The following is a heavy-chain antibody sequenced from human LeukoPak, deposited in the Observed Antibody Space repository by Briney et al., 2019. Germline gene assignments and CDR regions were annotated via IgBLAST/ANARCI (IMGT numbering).Heavy chain of an antibody. CDR3: AKDFTNTPKYYYDSSGYYPSPD. D-gene: IGHD3-22*01. Sequence: PGGSLRLSCAASGFTVSSIYMSWVRQAPGKGLEWVSLIYSGGSTYYTDSVKGRFTISRDNSKNTLYLQMNSLRAEDTAVYYCAKDFTNTPKYYYDSSGYYPSPDWGQGTLVTVSS. CDR1: GFTVSSIY. J-gene: IGHJ4*02. CDR2: IYSGGST. V-gene: IGHV3-53*05.